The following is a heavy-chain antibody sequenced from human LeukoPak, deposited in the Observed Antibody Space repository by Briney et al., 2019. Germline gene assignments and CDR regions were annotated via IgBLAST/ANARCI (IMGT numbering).Heavy chain of an antibody. D-gene: IGHD2-2*01. V-gene: IGHV3-21*01. CDR2: ISGSSSYI. CDR1: GFTFSSYS. J-gene: IGHJ4*02. Sequence: GGSLRLSCAASGFTFSSYSMDWVRQAPGKGLEWVSSISGSSSYIYYADSVKGRFTISRDNAKNSLYLQMNSLRAEDTAVYYCARDLVLKDIVVVPAVNIFDYWGQGTLVTVSS. CDR3: ARDLVLKDIVVVPAVNIFDY.